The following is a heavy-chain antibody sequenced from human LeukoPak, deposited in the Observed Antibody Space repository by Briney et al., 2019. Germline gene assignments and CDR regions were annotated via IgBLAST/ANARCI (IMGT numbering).Heavy chain of an antibody. Sequence: PSETLSLTCTVSGGSISSSSYYWGWIRQPPGKGLEWIGSIYYSGSTYYNPSLKSRVTISVDTSENQFSLKLSSVAAADTAVYYCARQPMIVVVFDYWGQGTLVTVSS. D-gene: IGHD3-22*01. CDR2: IYYSGST. CDR3: ARQPMIVVVFDY. CDR1: GGSISSSSYY. V-gene: IGHV4-39*01. J-gene: IGHJ4*02.